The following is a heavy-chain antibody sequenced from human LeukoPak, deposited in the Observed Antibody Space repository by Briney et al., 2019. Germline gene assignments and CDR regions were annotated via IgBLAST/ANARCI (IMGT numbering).Heavy chain of an antibody. D-gene: IGHD3-22*01. Sequence: GASVKVSCKASGYTFSSCAINWVRQALGQGLEYMGWIDTNTGSPTFAQGFTGRYVFSLDTSVSTAYLQISSLKAEDTAVYYCAIHLSDSSGYFSYWGQGALVTVSS. V-gene: IGHV7-4-1*02. J-gene: IGHJ4*02. CDR2: IDTNTGSP. CDR3: AIHLSDSSGYFSY. CDR1: GYTFSSCA.